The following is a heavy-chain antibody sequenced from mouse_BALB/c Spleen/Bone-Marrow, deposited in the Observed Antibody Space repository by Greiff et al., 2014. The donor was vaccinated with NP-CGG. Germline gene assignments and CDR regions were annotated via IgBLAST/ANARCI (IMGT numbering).Heavy chain of an antibody. CDR1: GYTFTSYW. CDR3: TRYGNSHYYAMDY. J-gene: IGHJ4*01. V-gene: IGHV1-69*02. D-gene: IGHD1-1*01. CDR2: IYPSDSYT. Sequence: QVQLQQPGAELVRPGASVKLSCRASGYTFTSYWINWVKQRPGQGLEWIGNIYPSDSYTNYTQRLKDKATLTVDKSSSTAYMQRSSPPSEDSAVYYGTRYGNSHYYAMDYRGQGTSVTVSS.